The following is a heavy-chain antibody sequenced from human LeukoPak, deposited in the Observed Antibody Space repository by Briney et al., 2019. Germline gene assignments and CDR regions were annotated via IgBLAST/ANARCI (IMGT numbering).Heavy chain of an antibody. J-gene: IGHJ4*02. CDR3: AIHEISIPY. CDR1: GLTFSNYA. V-gene: IGHV3-23*01. CDR2: ISAGSGST. D-gene: IGHD2-2*02. Sequence: GGSLRLSCAASGLTFSNYAMTWVRQAPGNGQEWVSGISAGSGSTYYADSVKGRFTISRDNSKNTLYLQMSSLRAEDTAIYYCAIHEISIPYWGQGTLVTVSS.